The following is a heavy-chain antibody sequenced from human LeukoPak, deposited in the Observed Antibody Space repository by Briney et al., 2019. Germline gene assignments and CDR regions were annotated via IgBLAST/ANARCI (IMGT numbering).Heavy chain of an antibody. J-gene: IGHJ4*02. D-gene: IGHD6-13*01. CDR3: ARDRSLSGRASIAAAGTGY. CDR1: GYTFTGYY. CDR2: INPNSGGT. Sequence: ASVKVSCKASGYTFTGYYMHWVRQAPGQGLEWMGRINPNSGGTNYAQKFQGRVTMTRDTSISTAYMELSGLRSDDTAVYYCARDRSLSGRASIAAAGTGYWGQGTLVTVSS. V-gene: IGHV1-2*06.